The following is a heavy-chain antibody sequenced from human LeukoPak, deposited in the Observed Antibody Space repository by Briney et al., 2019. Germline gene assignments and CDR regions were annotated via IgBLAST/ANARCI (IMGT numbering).Heavy chain of an antibody. CDR3: ARAYRSYSSGWYLGY. CDR2: INPKNAGT. CDR1: GYTFTGHY. J-gene: IGHJ4*02. Sequence: ASVKVSCKASGYTFTGHYMHWMRQAPGQGLEWMGWINPKNAGTNFAQRVQGRVTMTRDTSISTAYMELSRLRSDDTAVYYCARAYRSYSSGWYLGYWGQGTLVTVSS. V-gene: IGHV1-2*02. D-gene: IGHD6-19*01.